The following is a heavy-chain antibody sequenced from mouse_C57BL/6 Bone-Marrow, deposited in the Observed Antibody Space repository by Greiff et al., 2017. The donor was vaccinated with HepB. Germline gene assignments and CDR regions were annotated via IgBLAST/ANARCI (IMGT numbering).Heavy chain of an antibody. CDR2: INPSSGYT. J-gene: IGHJ4*01. CDR3: ARGGSYAMDY. V-gene: IGHV1-4*01. Sequence: VQLQESGAELARPGASVKMSCKASGYTFTSYTMHWVKQRPGQGLEWIGYINPSSGYTKYNQKFKDKATWTADNSSSTAYMQLSSLASEDSAFYYGARGGSYAMDYWGQGTSVTVSS. CDR1: GYTFTSYT.